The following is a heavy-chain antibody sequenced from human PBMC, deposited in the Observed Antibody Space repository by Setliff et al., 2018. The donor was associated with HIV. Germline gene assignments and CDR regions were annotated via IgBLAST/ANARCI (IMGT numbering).Heavy chain of an antibody. J-gene: IGHJ4*02. D-gene: IGHD3-10*01. Sequence: SETLSLTCTVSGYSISSGYYWGWIRQPPGKGLEWIGHIYTSGSTNYNPSLKSRVTISVDTSKNQFSLKLSSVTAADTAVYYCARDNVLWLGILNYFDQWGQGTLVTVSS. CDR3: ARDNVLWLGILNYFDQ. CDR2: IYTSGST. V-gene: IGHV4-38-2*02. CDR1: GYSISSGYY.